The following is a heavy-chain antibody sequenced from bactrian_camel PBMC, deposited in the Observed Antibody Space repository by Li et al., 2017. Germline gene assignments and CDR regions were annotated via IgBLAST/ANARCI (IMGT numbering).Heavy chain of an antibody. CDR3: AAVAEGRTVEGGVSLWTLFESGY. CDR1: DRWTY. V-gene: IGHV3S63*01. D-gene: IGHD3*01. CDR2: IRPRSLST. J-gene: IGHJ4*01. Sequence: HVQLVESGGGSVQAGGSLRLSCVASDRWTYMGWFRQVPGKERERIARIRPRSLSTAYADSVKGRFTISYDNAKNTWYLQMDSLKPEDTGLYYCAAVAEGRTVEGGVSLWTLFESGYWGQGTQVTVS.